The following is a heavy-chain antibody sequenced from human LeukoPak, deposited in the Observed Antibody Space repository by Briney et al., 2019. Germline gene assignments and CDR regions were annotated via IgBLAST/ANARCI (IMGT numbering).Heavy chain of an antibody. D-gene: IGHD3-3*01. CDR2: INPNNGGT. J-gene: IGHJ4*02. Sequence: ASVKVSCKASGYTFTGYYMHWVRQAPGQGLEWMGRINPNNGGTNYAQKFQGRVTMTRDTSFSTAYMELSSLRSDDTAVYYCARDGDFWSGYYCDYWGQGTQVTVSS. CDR1: GYTFTGYY. CDR3: ARDGDFWSGYYCDY. V-gene: IGHV1-2*06.